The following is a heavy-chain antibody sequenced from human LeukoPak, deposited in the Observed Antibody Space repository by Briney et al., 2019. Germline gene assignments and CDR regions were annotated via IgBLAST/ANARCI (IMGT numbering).Heavy chain of an antibody. CDR3: ARDGVVVPAALDY. CDR2: INPSGGST. D-gene: IGHD2-2*01. CDR1: GYTFTSYY. J-gene: IGHJ4*02. V-gene: IGHV1-46*01. Sequence: ASVKVSCKASGYTFTSYYMHWVRQAPGQGLEWMGIINPSGGSTSYAQKFQGRVTMTRDTSISTAYMELRGLTPDDTAVYYCARDGVVVPAALDYWGQGTLVTVSS.